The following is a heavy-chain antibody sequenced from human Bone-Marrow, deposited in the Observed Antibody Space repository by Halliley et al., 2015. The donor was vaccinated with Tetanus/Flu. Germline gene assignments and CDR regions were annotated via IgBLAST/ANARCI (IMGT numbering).Heavy chain of an antibody. D-gene: IGHD6-19*01. V-gene: IGHV3-21*01. CDR2: ISGSGLYI. CDR3: ARHQIAVGGYYLGY. CDR1: GFTFNSYS. J-gene: IGHJ4*02. Sequence: SLRLSCAASGFTFNSYSISWVRQASGKGLEWVSFISGSGLYIQYADSVKGRFTISRDNAKNSLSLQMNSLRAEDTAVYYCARHQIAVGGYYLGYWGQGTLVTVSS.